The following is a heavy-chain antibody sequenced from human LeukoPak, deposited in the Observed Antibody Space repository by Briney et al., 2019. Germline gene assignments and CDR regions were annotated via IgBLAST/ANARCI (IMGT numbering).Heavy chain of an antibody. D-gene: IGHD5-18*01. Sequence: SVKVSCKASGGTFSSYAISWVRQAPGQGLEWMGGIIPIFGTANYAQKFQGRVTITADESTSTAYTELSSLRSEDTAVYYCARARTMVTRYYYGMDVWGQGTTVTVSS. J-gene: IGHJ6*02. CDR1: GGTFSSYA. V-gene: IGHV1-69*01. CDR2: IIPIFGTA. CDR3: ARARTMVTRYYYGMDV.